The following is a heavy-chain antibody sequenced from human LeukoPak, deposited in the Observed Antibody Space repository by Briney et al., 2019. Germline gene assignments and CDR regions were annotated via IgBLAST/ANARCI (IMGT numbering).Heavy chain of an antibody. Sequence: GGSLRLSCAASGFRFSSSAMSWVRQAPGKGLEWVSTISGSATSTYYADSVKGRFTISRDNSKNTVYLQMNSLRAEDTAVYFCAKDRGCSGATCYSGFDPWGQGTLVTVSS. CDR3: AKDRGCSGATCYSGFDP. J-gene: IGHJ5*02. CDR2: ISGSATST. CDR1: GFRFSSSA. V-gene: IGHV3-23*01. D-gene: IGHD2-15*01.